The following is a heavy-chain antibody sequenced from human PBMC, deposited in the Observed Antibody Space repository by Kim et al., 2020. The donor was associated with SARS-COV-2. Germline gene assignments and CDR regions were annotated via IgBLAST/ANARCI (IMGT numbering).Heavy chain of an antibody. CDR3: ANLQFSGWTGFDY. Sequence: AYAVKGRFTISRDNAKNTLYLQMNSLRAEDTAVYYCANLQFSGWTGFDYWGQGTLVTVSS. D-gene: IGHD6-19*01. J-gene: IGHJ4*02. V-gene: IGHV3-23*01.